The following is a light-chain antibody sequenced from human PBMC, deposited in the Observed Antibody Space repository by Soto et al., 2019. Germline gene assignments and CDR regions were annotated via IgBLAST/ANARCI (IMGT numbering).Light chain of an antibody. V-gene: IGKV1-5*01. J-gene: IGKJ1*01. CDR1: QSISSG. CDR2: DAS. Sequence: DIQMTQSPSTLSASVEDRVTITCRASQSISSGLAWYQQKPGKAPKLLIYDASSLESGVPSRFSGSGSGTEFTLTISSLQPDDFATYYCQQYNSYSWTFGQGTKVEIK. CDR3: QQYNSYSWT.